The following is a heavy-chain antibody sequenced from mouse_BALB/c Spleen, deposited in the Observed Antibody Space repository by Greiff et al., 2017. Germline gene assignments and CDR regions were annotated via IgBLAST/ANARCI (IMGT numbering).Heavy chain of an antibody. CDR2: ISDGGSYT. V-gene: IGHV5-4*02. J-gene: IGHJ3*01. Sequence: EVQRVESGGGLVKPGGSLKLSCAASGFTFSDYYMYWVRQTPEKRLEWVATISDGGSYTYYPDSVKGRCTISRDNAKNNLYLQMSSLKSEDTAMYYCARGLYYGSSCGFAYWGQGTLVTVSA. CDR1: GFTFSDYY. D-gene: IGHD1-1*01. CDR3: ARGLYYGSSCGFAY.